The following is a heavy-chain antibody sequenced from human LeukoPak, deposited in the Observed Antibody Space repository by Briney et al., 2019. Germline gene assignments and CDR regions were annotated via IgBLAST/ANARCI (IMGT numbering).Heavy chain of an antibody. CDR3: ARDRNYYDSSGYYFAN. CDR2: IYHSGNT. Sequence: SDTLSLTCTVSGGSVSSVSSFWSWIRQPPGKGLEWIGYIYHSGNTNYNPSLKSRVTISVDTSKSQLSLKLNSVTAADTAVYYCARDRNYYDSSGYYFANWGQGTLVTVSS. J-gene: IGHJ4*02. CDR1: GGSVSSVSSF. V-gene: IGHV4-61*01. D-gene: IGHD3-22*01.